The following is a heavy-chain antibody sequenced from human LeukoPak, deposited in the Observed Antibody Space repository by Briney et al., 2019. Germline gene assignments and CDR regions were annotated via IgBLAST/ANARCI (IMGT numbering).Heavy chain of an antibody. Sequence: GGSLRLSCAASGFTFSDFWMHWVRQAPGKGLVWVSQTNTDGTMTDYADSAKGRFTISRDNAEKTLYLQMNSLRAEDTAVYYCATGSYWGQGTLVTVSS. V-gene: IGHV3-74*01. D-gene: IGHD1-26*01. CDR2: TNTDGTMT. CDR3: ATGSY. J-gene: IGHJ4*02. CDR1: GFTFSDFW.